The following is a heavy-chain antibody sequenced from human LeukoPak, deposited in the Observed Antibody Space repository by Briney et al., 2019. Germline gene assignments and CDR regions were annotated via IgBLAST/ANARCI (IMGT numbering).Heavy chain of an antibody. J-gene: IGHJ4*02. D-gene: IGHD4-23*01. V-gene: IGHV3-9*01. CDR3: AKVTGYGGNSIFDY. Sequence: GRSLRLSCAASGFTFDDYAMHWVRQAPGKGLEWVSGISWNSGSIGYADSVKGRFTISRDNAKNSLYLQMNSLRAEDTALYYCAKVTGYGGNSIFDYWGQGTLVTVSS. CDR1: GFTFDDYA. CDR2: ISWNSGSI.